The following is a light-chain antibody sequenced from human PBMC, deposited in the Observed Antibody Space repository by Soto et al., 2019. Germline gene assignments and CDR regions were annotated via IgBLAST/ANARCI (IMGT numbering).Light chain of an antibody. CDR1: SSDVGGYNY. CDR2: EVT. Sequence: QSVLTQPASVSGSPGQSITISCTGTSSDVGGYNYVSWYQQHPGTAPKLMIYEVTNRPSGVSNRFSGSKSGNTASLTISGLQAEDETHYYCSSYTSSSTVVFGGGTKLTVL. V-gene: IGLV2-14*01. J-gene: IGLJ2*01. CDR3: SSYTSSSTVV.